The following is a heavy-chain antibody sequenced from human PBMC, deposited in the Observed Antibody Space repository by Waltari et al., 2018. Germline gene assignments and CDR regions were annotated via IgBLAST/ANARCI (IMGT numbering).Heavy chain of an antibody. CDR3: ARDSLIAVAGTATGNNWFDP. Sequence: QVQLVQSGAEVKKPGSSVKVSCKASGGTFSSYAISWVRQAPGQGLEWMGGNIPIFGKANYAQKFQGRVTITADESTSTAYMELSSLRSEDTAVYYCARDSLIAVAGTATGNNWFDPWGQGTLVTVSS. D-gene: IGHD6-19*01. V-gene: IGHV1-69*01. J-gene: IGHJ5*02. CDR1: GGTFSSYA. CDR2: NIPIFGKA.